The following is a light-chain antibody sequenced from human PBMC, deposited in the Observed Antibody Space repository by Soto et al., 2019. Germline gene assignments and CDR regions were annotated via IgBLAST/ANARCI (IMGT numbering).Light chain of an antibody. J-gene: IGKJ5*01. CDR3: QKYNTWPIN. CDR1: QSVSDK. Sequence: DIVMTQSPDTLYVSPGERVTLSCMASQSVSDKLAWYQQKPGQGPRLLVYRASTRTLGIPARFSGSESGTEFTLTISSLQSEDFAIYYCQKYNTWPINFGQGTRLEIK. CDR2: RAS. V-gene: IGKV3-15*01.